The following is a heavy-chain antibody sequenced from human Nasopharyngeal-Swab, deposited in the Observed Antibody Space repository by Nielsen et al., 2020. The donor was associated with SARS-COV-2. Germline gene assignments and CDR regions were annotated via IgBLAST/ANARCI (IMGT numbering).Heavy chain of an antibody. Sequence: GESLKISCTASGFTFGDYAMSWFRQAPGKGLEWVGFIRSEAYGGTPQYSASVKGRFTISRDNSKSVAYLQMNSLKTEDKAVYYCTRDDPPYCSGGSCQGNYWGQGTLVTVSS. CDR2: IRSEAYGGTP. V-gene: IGHV3-49*03. CDR3: TRDDPPYCSGGSCQGNY. CDR1: GFTFGDYA. J-gene: IGHJ4*02. D-gene: IGHD2-15*01.